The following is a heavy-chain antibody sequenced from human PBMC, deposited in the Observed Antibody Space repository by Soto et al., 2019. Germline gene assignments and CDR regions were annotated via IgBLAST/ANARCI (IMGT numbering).Heavy chain of an antibody. D-gene: IGHD1-1*01. CDR1: GFTFSSYD. Sequence: EVQLVESGGGLVQPGGSLRLFCAGSGFTFSSYDMHWVRQATGKGLEWVSGIGTVGDTYYPGSVKGRFTISRENAKNSLYLQMNSLRAGDTAVYYCARWGGNDKWYFDLWGRGTLVTVSS. CDR3: ARWGGNDKWYFDL. J-gene: IGHJ2*01. CDR2: IGTVGDT. V-gene: IGHV3-13*01.